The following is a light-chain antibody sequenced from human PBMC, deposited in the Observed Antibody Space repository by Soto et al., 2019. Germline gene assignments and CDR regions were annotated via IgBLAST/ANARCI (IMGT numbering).Light chain of an antibody. Sequence: DIVMTQSPDSLAVSLGERATINCKSSQSLLSRADNNNYLAWFQKKPGQPPKLLIYWASTRESGVPDRFSGSGSGIDFTLTSSSLQAEDVAVYYCQQYYGSPITFGQGTRLEIK. CDR2: WAS. J-gene: IGKJ5*01. V-gene: IGKV4-1*01. CDR1: QSLLSRADNNNY. CDR3: QQYYGSPIT.